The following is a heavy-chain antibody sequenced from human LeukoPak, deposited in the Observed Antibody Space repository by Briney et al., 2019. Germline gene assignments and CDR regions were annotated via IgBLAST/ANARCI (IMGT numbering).Heavy chain of an antibody. J-gene: IGHJ3*02. Sequence: SETLSLTCTVSGGSISSSSYYWGWIRQPPGKGLEWIGSIYYSGSTYYNPSLKSRATISVDTSKNQFSLKFNSVTAADTAVYYCAREGARGTVTLSAFDIWGHGTMVTVSS. CDR2: IYYSGST. D-gene: IGHD4-17*01. V-gene: IGHV4-39*07. CDR1: GGSISSSSYY. CDR3: AREGARGTVTLSAFDI.